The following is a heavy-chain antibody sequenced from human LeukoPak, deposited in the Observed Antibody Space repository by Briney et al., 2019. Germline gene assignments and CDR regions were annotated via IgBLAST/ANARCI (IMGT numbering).Heavy chain of an antibody. CDR1: GFSFSTNP. D-gene: IGHD3-3*02. V-gene: IGHV3-23*01. CDR3: VKEHVDRAFTRSFEI. J-gene: IGHJ3*02. CDR2: ISPDKT. Sequence: GGSLRLSCAASGFSFSTNPMSWVRQAPGKGLEWVSAISPDKTYYADSVKGRLTISRDNYKNTVDLHMNSPRAEDTAIHYCVKEHVDRAFTRSFEIWGQGIVVTVSS.